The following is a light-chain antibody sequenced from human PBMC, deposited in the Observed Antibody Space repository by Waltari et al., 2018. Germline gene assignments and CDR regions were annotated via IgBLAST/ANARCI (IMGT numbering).Light chain of an antibody. Sequence: DIQMTQSPSSLSASVGDRVTITCRASQDIVNLLAWYQQQPARVPNILIYAASTTQVGVPSRFRGSGSGTDFTLTISSLQAEDVATYYCQKYNSAPPTFGQGTKVEIK. CDR1: QDIVNL. CDR2: AAS. CDR3: QKYNSAPPT. J-gene: IGKJ2*01. V-gene: IGKV1-27*01.